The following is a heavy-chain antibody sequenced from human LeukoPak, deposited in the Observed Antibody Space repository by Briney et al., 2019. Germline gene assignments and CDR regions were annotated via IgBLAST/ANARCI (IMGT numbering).Heavy chain of an antibody. Sequence: ASVKVSCKASGGTFSSYAISWVRQAPGQGLEWMGRIIPIFGTANYAQKFQGRVTITADKSTSTAYMEPSSLRSEDTAVYYCARDHPYYYDSSGYYYANWGQGTLVTVSS. CDR3: ARDHPYYYDSSGYYYAN. V-gene: IGHV1-69*06. CDR1: GGTFSSYA. D-gene: IGHD3-22*01. CDR2: IIPIFGTA. J-gene: IGHJ4*02.